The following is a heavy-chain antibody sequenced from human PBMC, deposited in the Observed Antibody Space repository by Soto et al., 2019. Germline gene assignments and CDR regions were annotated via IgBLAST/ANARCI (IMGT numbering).Heavy chain of an antibody. CDR2: IYYSGST. CDR3: ARGLATIQFDY. D-gene: IGHD5-12*01. V-gene: IGHV4-31*03. Sequence: QVQLQESGPGLVKPSQTLSLTCTVSGVSISSGGYYWTWIRQHPGKGLEWIGYIYYSGSTYYNPSLKSRVTISGDTSKNQFSLKLSSVTAADTAVYYCARGLATIQFDYWGQGILVTVSS. J-gene: IGHJ4*02. CDR1: GVSISSGGYY.